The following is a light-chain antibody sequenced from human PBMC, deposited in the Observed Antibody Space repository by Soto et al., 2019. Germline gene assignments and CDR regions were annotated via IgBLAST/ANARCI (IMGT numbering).Light chain of an antibody. CDR1: QSVSSSY. Sequence: EIVFTQSPRTLSLSPGESDTLSCRVRQSVSSSYVCWYQQNAGRAPRLLICGASSRATGIADRFSGSGSGTDFTLTIRRLEPEDFAVYYCQQYGSSPQTFGQGTKVDIK. CDR2: GAS. CDR3: QQYGSSPQT. V-gene: IGKV3-20*01. J-gene: IGKJ1*01.